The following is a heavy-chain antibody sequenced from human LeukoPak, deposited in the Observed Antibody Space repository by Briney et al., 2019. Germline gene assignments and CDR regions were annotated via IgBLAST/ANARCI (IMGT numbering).Heavy chain of an antibody. CDR1: GFTFSSYG. CDR3: AKGLFDWLSDTDY. Sequence: PGRSLRLSCAASGFTFSSYGMHWVRQAPGKGLEWVAVIWYDGSNKYYADSVKGRFTISRDNSKNTLYLQMNSLRAEDTAVYYCAKGLFDWLSDTDYWGQGTLVTVSS. J-gene: IGHJ4*02. CDR2: IWYDGSNK. D-gene: IGHD3-9*01. V-gene: IGHV3-33*06.